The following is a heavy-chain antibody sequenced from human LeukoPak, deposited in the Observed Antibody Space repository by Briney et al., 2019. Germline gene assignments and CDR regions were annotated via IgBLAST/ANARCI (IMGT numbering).Heavy chain of an antibody. J-gene: IGHJ4*02. CDR3: ARAGFYNGYDY. V-gene: IGHV3-74*01. Sequence: PGGSLRLSCEGFGFAVSTYSMHWVRQTPGQGLVWVSRLNSDGIRTDYADSVRGRFTISRDNAKNTFYMYMDSLRAEDTAVYYCARAGFYNGYDYWGQGTLVTVSS. CDR1: GFAVSTYS. CDR2: LNSDGIRT. D-gene: IGHD5-18*01.